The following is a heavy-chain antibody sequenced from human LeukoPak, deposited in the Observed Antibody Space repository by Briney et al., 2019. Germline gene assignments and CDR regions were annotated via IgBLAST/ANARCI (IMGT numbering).Heavy chain of an antibody. Sequence: GGSLRLSCAASGFTFSDYWMHWVRQAPGKGLVWVSRIKSDGGLTNYADSVRGRFTISRDNSKSTLSLQMNSLRAEDTAIYYCATYRQVLLPFESWGQGTLVTVSS. CDR1: GFTFSDYW. CDR3: ATYRQVLLPFES. D-gene: IGHD2-8*02. J-gene: IGHJ4*02. V-gene: IGHV3-74*01. CDR2: IKSDGGLT.